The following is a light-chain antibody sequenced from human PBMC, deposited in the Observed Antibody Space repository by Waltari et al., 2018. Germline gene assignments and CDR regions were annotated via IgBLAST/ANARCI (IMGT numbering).Light chain of an antibody. CDR2: ATS. CDR1: PDLKTY. J-gene: IGKJ2*01. CDR3: QQLTSYPRT. V-gene: IGKV1-9*01. Sequence: DIQLTQSPSFLSASVGDRVTITCRASPDLKTYLAWYQQRPGKAPKLLILATSNLQDGVPSRFSGSGSGAEFTLTISGLQPEDFATYYCQQLTSYPRTFGQGTKVEI.